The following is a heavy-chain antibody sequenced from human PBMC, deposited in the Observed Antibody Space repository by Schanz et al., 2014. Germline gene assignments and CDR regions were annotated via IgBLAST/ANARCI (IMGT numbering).Heavy chain of an antibody. CDR1: GFTLSSYA. J-gene: IGHJ6*02. Sequence: QVQLVESGGGVVQPGRSLRLSCAAYGFTLSSYAMHWVRQAPGKGLEWVAVISYDGSNKYYADSVKGRFTISRDNSKNTLYLQMNTLRAEDTAVYYCARVRRRIATPSTPSFRNYSYYAMDVWGQGTTVTVSS. CDR3: ARVRRRIATPSTPSFRNYSYYAMDV. CDR2: ISYDGSNK. D-gene: IGHD6-13*01. V-gene: IGHV3-30-3*01.